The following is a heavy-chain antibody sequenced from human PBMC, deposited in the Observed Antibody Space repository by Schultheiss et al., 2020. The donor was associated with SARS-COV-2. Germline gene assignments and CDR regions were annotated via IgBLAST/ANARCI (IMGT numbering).Heavy chain of an antibody. D-gene: IGHD3-3*01. CDR1: GYTFTGYY. V-gene: IGHV1-2*02. J-gene: IGHJ6*02. CDR3: ARDLGFLRLYGMDV. Sequence: ASVKVSCKASGYTFTGYYMHWVRQAPGQGLEWMGWINPNSGGTNYAQKFQGRVTITRDTSASTAYMELSSLRSEDTAVYYCARDLGFLRLYGMDVWGQGTTVTVSS. CDR2: INPNSGGT.